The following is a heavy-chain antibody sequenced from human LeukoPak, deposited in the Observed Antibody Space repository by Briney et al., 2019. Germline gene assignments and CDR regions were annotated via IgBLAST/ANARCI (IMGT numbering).Heavy chain of an antibody. D-gene: IGHD4-17*01. V-gene: IGHV3-72*01. J-gene: IGHJ4*02. Sequence: GGSLRLSCAASGFTFSDHYMDWVRQAPGKGLEWVGLTRNKANSYTTEYAASVKGRFTISRDVSKNLLYLQMDSLRTEDTAVYYCARIAVTGYYFDYWGQGTLVTVSS. CDR3: ARIAVTGYYFDY. CDR2: TRNKANSYTT. CDR1: GFTFSDHY.